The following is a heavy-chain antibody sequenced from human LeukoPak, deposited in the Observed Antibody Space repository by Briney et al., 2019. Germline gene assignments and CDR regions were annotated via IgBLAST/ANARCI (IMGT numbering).Heavy chain of an antibody. CDR2: IWYDGSNK. CDR3: ARGEDIVVVVAENFDY. Sequence: GRSLRLSCAASGFTFSSYGMHWVRQAPGKGLEWVAVIWYDGSNKYYADSVKGRFTISGDNSKNTLYLQMNSLRAEDTAVYYCARGEDIVVVVAENFDYWGQGTLVTVSS. V-gene: IGHV3-33*01. D-gene: IGHD2-15*01. CDR1: GFTFSSYG. J-gene: IGHJ4*02.